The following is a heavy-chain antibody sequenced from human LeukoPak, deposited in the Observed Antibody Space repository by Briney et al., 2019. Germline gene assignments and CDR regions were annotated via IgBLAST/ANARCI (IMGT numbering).Heavy chain of an antibody. Sequence: KSGGSLRLSCAASGFTFISDSRNWVRQAPGKGLEWVSSIISSSSDIYNANSVKRPFTISRDNAKNSLYLQMNSLRAEDTAVYYCARTNVDIVATPRFRRGYFDSWGQGTLVTVSS. V-gene: IGHV3-21*01. CDR3: ARTNVDIVATPRFRRGYFDS. J-gene: IGHJ4*02. CDR1: GFTFISDS. CDR2: IISSSSDI. D-gene: IGHD5-12*01.